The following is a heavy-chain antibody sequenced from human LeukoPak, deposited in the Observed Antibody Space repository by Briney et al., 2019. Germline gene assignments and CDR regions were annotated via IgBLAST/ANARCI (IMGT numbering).Heavy chain of an antibody. Sequence: PSQTLSLTCAVSGGSISSGGYSWSWIRQPPGKGLAWIGYIYHSGSTYYNPSLKSRVTISVDRSKNQFSLKLSSVTAADTAVYYCASLNYYGSGSYDYWGQGTLVTVSS. CDR3: ASLNYYGSGSYDY. CDR1: GGSISSGGYS. CDR2: IYHSGST. J-gene: IGHJ4*02. V-gene: IGHV4-30-2*01. D-gene: IGHD3-10*01.